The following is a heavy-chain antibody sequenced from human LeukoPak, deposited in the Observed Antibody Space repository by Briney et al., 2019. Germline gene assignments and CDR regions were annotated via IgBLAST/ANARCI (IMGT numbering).Heavy chain of an antibody. Sequence: GGSLRLSCTASGFIFGDYVMSWVRQAPGKGLEWVGLIRSKTYGGATEYVASVKGRFTISRDDSKSIAYLEMNSLKTEDTAVYYCARGSGWYDPWAREPWSSSPQ. CDR2: IRSKTYGGAT. D-gene: IGHD6-19*01. J-gene: IGHJ5*02. CDR1: GFIFGDYV. CDR3: ARGSGWYDP. V-gene: IGHV3-49*04.